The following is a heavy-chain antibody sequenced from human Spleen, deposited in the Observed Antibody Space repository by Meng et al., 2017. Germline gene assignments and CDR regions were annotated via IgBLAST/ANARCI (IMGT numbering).Heavy chain of an antibody. D-gene: IGHD5-12*01. J-gene: IGHJ4*02. CDR3: ARALVTQYSGYEDF. V-gene: IGHV3-21*01. CDR2: IDNSGTYI. CDR1: GFTFSSYG. Sequence: GESLKISCAASGFTFSSYGMHWVRQAPGKGLEWVAYIDNSGTYIYYADSLKGRFTISRDDASYSLFLQMSSLRAEDTAVYYCARALVTQYSGYEDFWGQGTLVTVSS.